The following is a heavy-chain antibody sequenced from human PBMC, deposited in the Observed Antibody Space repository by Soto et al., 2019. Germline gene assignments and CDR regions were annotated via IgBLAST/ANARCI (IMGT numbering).Heavy chain of an antibody. CDR3: ARSLVNGTYEAFDI. D-gene: IGHD6-13*01. CDR2: IYPGDSDT. J-gene: IGHJ3*02. Sequence: EVYLAQSGAEVKKPGESLKISCKGSGYNFNRYWIGWMRQMPGKGLEWMGVIYPGDSDTRYSPSLQGQVTISADKSSSAAYLQWSSLQASDTATYYCARSLVNGTYEAFDIWGQGTMVTVSS. V-gene: IGHV5-51*03. CDR1: GYNFNRYW.